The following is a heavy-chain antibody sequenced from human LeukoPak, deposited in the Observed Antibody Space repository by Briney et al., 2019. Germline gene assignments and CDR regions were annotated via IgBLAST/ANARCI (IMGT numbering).Heavy chain of an antibody. J-gene: IGHJ3*02. D-gene: IGHD4/OR15-4a*01. CDR1: GGSFSGYY. V-gene: IGHV4-34*01. CDR2: INHSGST. Sequence: MPSETLSLTCAVYGGSFSGYYWSWIRQPPGKGLEWIGEINHSGSTNYNPSLKSRVTISVDTSKNQFSLKLSSVTAADTAVYYCARGETLTRNAFDIWGQGTMVIVSS. CDR3: ARGETLTRNAFDI.